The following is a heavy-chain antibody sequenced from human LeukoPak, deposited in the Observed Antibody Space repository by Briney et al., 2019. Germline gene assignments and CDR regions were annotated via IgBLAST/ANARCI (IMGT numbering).Heavy chain of an antibody. Sequence: AGGSLRLSCAASGFTVSSNYMSWVRQAPGKGLEWVSVIYSGGNTYYADSVKGRFTISRDNSKNTLYLQMNSLRADDTAVYYCARDSRWGYGGNREFDYWGQGTLVTVSS. CDR1: GFTVSSNY. J-gene: IGHJ4*02. CDR3: ARDSRWGYGGNREFDY. CDR2: IYSGGNT. D-gene: IGHD4-23*01. V-gene: IGHV3-66*01.